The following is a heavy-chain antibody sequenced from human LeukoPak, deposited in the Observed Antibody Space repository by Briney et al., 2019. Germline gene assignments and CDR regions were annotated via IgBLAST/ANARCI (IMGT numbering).Heavy chain of an antibody. CDR2: IYDTGIT. CDR3: ARGAGSSSWEYYFDY. J-gene: IGHJ4*02. D-gene: IGHD6-13*01. Sequence: PSETLSVTCTVSGGSISSYHWNWIRQPPGKGLEWIGHIYDTGITNYNTSLKSRVTILLDTSKNQFSLKLNSVTAADTAVYYCARGAGSSSWEYYFDYWGQGTLVTVSS. V-gene: IGHV4-59*01. CDR1: GGSISSYH.